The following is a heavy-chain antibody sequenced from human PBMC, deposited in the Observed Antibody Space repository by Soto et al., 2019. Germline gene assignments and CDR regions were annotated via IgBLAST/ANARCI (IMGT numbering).Heavy chain of an antibody. D-gene: IGHD3-3*01. Sequence: ASVKVSCKASGYTFASYGISWVRQAPGQGLEWMGWISAYNGNTNYAQKLQGRVTMTTDTSTSTAYMELRSLRSDDTAVYYCARVVTIFGVVIIGGAFDIWGQGTMVTVSS. CDR3: ARVVTIFGVVIIGGAFDI. CDR1: GYTFASYG. J-gene: IGHJ3*02. CDR2: ISAYNGNT. V-gene: IGHV1-18*01.